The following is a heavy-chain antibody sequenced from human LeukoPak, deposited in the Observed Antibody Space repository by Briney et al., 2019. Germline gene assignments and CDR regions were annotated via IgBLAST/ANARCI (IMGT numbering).Heavy chain of an antibody. Sequence: VASVKVSCKASGYTFTSYGISWVRQAPGQGLEWMGWISAYNGNTNYAQKLQGRVTMTTETSTSTACMELRSLRSDDTAVYYWAREKGELLFFASSWFDPWGQGTLVTVSS. D-gene: IGHD1-26*01. CDR3: AREKGELLFFASSWFDP. CDR2: ISAYNGNT. CDR1: GYTFTSYG. J-gene: IGHJ5*02. V-gene: IGHV1-18*01.